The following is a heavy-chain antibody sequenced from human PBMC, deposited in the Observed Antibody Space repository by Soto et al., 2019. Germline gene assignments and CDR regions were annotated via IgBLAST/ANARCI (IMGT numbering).Heavy chain of an antibody. Sequence: QVQLVQSGAEVKKPGASVNVSCKASGYTFTVYYMHWVRQAPGQGLEWMGGINTKSGGTMYPQKFQGGVTMTWDTSISTAYMALTRLRSDDTAVYYCARDLAKGGGSAGFDYWGQGTLVTVSS. V-gene: IGHV1-2*02. D-gene: IGHD1-26*01. CDR3: ARDLAKGGGSAGFDY. J-gene: IGHJ4*02. CDR2: INTKSGGT. CDR1: GYTFTVYY.